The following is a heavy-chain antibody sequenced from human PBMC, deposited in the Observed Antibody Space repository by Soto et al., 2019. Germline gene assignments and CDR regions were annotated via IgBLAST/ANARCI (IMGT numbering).Heavy chain of an antibody. D-gene: IGHD2-2*01. V-gene: IGHV4-39*01. CDR2: IYYSGST. J-gene: IGHJ6*02. CDR3: ARHVGYCSSTSCYYYYGMDV. CDR1: GGSISSSSYY. Sequence: QLQLQESGPGLVKPSETLSLTCTVSGGSISSSSYYWGWIRQPPGKGLEWIGSIYYSGSTYYNPSLKSRVTISVDTSKNQFSLKLSSVTAADTAVYYCARHVGYCSSTSCYYYYGMDVWGQGTTVTVSS.